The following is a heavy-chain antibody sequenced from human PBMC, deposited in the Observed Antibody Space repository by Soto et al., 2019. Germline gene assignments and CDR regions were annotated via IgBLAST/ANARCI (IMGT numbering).Heavy chain of an antibody. CDR2: VKSKTDGGAT. J-gene: IGHJ4*02. V-gene: IGHV3-15*01. D-gene: IGHD6-19*01. Sequence: PGGSLRLSCAASGFTFSNAWMSWVRQAPGKGLVWVGRVKSKTDGGATDYAAPVKGRFTMSRDDSKNTVSLQMNSLKTDDTGVYYCTTGEQWRVPFDYWGQGTLVTVSS. CDR1: GFTFSNAW. CDR3: TTGEQWRVPFDY.